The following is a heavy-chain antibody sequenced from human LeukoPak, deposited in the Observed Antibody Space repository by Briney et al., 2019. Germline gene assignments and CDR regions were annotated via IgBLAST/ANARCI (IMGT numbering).Heavy chain of an antibody. Sequence: GGSLRLSCAVSGLTFSSSWMDWVRQAPGKGLEWVASINPDGNKKYSADSVKGRFTNSRDNAENSLYLQMNSLRVEDTAFYYCARDLAYSRLDYWGQGMLVTVSS. D-gene: IGHD5-18*01. CDR2: INPDGNKK. V-gene: IGHV3-7*01. CDR1: GLTFSSSW. CDR3: ARDLAYSRLDY. J-gene: IGHJ4*02.